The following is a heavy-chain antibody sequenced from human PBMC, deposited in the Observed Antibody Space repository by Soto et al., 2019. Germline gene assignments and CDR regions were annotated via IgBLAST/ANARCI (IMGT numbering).Heavy chain of an antibody. J-gene: IGHJ4*02. D-gene: IGHD3-10*01. CDR3: ARRRSNYYGAGSYPRPFDY. CDR2: IYYSGST. CDR1: GGSISIYY. V-gene: IGHV4-59*12. Sequence: SDTLSLTCTVSGGSISIYYWSWIRQPPGKGLEWIGYIYYSGSTNYNPSLKSRVTISVDTSKNQFSLKLSSVTAADTAVYYCARRRSNYYGAGSYPRPFDYWGQGTLVTVSS.